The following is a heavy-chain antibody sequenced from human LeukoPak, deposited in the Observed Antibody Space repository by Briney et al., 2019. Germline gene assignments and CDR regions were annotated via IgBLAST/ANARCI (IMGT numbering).Heavy chain of an antibody. J-gene: IGHJ3*02. Sequence: ASVKVSCKASGYTFTGYYMHWVRQAPGQGLEWMGWISTYNGNTNYAQKLQGRVTMTTDTSTSTVYMELRSLRSDDTAVYYCARGITVAGDHDAFDIWGQGTMVTVSS. V-gene: IGHV1-18*04. CDR1: GYTFTGYY. CDR3: ARGITVAGDHDAFDI. CDR2: ISTYNGNT. D-gene: IGHD6-19*01.